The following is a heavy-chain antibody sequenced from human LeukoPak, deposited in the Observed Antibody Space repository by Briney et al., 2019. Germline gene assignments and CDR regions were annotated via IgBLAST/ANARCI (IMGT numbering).Heavy chain of an antibody. V-gene: IGHV5-51*01. J-gene: IGHJ5*02. D-gene: IGHD2-2*01. CDR3: ARSSLRCSSTSCYRWLDP. Sequence: GESLKISCKGSGYSFTSYWIGWVRQMPGKGLEWMGIIYPGDSDTRYSPSFQGQVTISADKSISTAYLQWSSLKASDTAMYYCARSSLRCSSTSCYRWLDPWGQGTLVTVSS. CDR1: GYSFTSYW. CDR2: IYPGDSDT.